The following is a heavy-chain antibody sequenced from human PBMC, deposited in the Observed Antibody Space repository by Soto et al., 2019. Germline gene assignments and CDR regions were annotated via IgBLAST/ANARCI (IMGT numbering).Heavy chain of an antibody. CDR1: GYSFTNYW. V-gene: IGHV5-51*01. D-gene: IGHD2-21*02. CDR3: VRGDSVVVTARFDS. J-gene: IGHJ4*02. Sequence: SLKISCRGSGYSFTNYWIAWVRQVPGKGLEWVGIIYPRDSETRLSPSMQGRVTISVDTSTSTAYLQWSSLRASDTGIYYCVRGDSVVVTARFDSWGQGTLVTVSS. CDR2: IYPRDSET.